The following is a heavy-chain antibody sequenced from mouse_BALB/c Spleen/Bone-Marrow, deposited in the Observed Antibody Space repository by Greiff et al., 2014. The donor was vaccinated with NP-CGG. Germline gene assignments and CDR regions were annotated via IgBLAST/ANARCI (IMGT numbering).Heavy chain of an antibody. D-gene: IGHD1-1*01. CDR3: AAYYYGSSQFAY. J-gene: IGHJ3*01. Sequence: EVKLVESGAELVKPGASVKLSCTASGFNIKDTYMHWVKQRPEQGLEWIGRIDPANGNTKYDPKFQGKATITADTSSNTAYPQLSSLTSEDTAVYYCAAYYYGSSQFAYWGQGTLVTVSA. V-gene: IGHV14-3*02. CDR1: GFNIKDTY. CDR2: IDPANGNT.